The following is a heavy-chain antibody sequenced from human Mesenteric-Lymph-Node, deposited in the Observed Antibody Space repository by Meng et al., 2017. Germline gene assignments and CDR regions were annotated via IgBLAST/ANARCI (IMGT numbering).Heavy chain of an antibody. CDR1: GFTFDDYA. Sequence: SLKISCAASGFTFDDYAMHWVRQAPGKGLEWVSGISWNSGSIGYADSVRGRFTISRDNAKNSLYLQMNSLRAEDTALYYCARVMYSSGWSRPQYYYYYGMDVWGQGTTVTVSS. V-gene: IGHV3-9*01. D-gene: IGHD6-19*01. CDR3: ARVMYSSGWSRPQYYYYYGMDV. J-gene: IGHJ6*02. CDR2: ISWNSGSI.